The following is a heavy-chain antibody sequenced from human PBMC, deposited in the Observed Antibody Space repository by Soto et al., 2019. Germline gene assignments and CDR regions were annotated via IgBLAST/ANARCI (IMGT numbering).Heavy chain of an antibody. CDR3: ARVGGTVRSDY. Sequence: QVQLVESGGGVVQPGRSLRLSCAASGFAFSAYGMHWVRQAPGKGLEWVAMIYYDGSNKYYADSVKGRFTISRDNSKNTLYLQMSSLRAEDTALYYCARVGGTVRSDYWGQGTLVTVSS. V-gene: IGHV3-33*01. CDR2: IYYDGSNK. D-gene: IGHD4-17*01. CDR1: GFAFSAYG. J-gene: IGHJ4*02.